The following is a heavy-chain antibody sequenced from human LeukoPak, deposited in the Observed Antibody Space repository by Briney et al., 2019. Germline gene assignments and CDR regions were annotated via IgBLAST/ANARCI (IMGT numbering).Heavy chain of an antibody. CDR2: IIPIFGTA. J-gene: IGHJ4*02. V-gene: IGHV1-69*13. CDR1: GGTFSSYA. D-gene: IGHD3-22*01. Sequence: SVKVSCTASGGTFSSYAISWVRQAPGQGLEWMGGIIPIFGTANYAQKFQGRVTITADESTSTAYMELSSLRSEDTAVYYCARDFSYDSSGYWFYWGQGTLVTVSS. CDR3: ARDFSYDSSGYWFY.